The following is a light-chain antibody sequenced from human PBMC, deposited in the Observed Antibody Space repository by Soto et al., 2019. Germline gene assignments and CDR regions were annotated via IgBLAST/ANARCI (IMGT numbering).Light chain of an antibody. V-gene: IGKV3-20*01. CDR1: QSVSSSY. Sequence: IVLTQSPGTRSLSPGERATLSCRASQSVSSSYLAWYQQKPGQAPRLLIYGASSRATGIPDRFSGSGSGTDFTLTINRLEPEDFAVYYCQQYGSSLWTFAQGTKVEIK. CDR3: QQYGSSLWT. J-gene: IGKJ1*01. CDR2: GAS.